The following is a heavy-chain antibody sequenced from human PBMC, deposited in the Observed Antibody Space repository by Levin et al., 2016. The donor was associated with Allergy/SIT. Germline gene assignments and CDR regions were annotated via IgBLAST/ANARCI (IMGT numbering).Heavy chain of an antibody. Sequence: WVRQAPGQGLEWMGWISAYNGNTNYAQKFQGRVTMTRDTSISTAYMELSRLRSDDTAVYYCARDRSGTGYYYGMDVWGQGTTVTVSS. CDR2: ISAYNGNT. D-gene: IGHD1-7*01. J-gene: IGHJ6*02. V-gene: IGHV1-2*02. CDR3: ARDRSGTGYYYGMDV.